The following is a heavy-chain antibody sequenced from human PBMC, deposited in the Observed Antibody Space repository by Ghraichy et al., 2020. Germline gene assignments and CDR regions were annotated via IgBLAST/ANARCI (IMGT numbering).Heavy chain of an antibody. V-gene: IGHV3-7*01. D-gene: IGHD2-2*01. Sequence: GESLRLSCAASGFTLSYSWMNWVRQAPGKGLEWVANINQDGSEKYYVDSVKGRFTISRDNAKKSVYLQMNSLGAEDTAVYYCARGGGCSSASCYTTPGIDYWGQGTLVTVSS. CDR1: GFTLSYSW. CDR2: INQDGSEK. J-gene: IGHJ4*02. CDR3: ARGGGCSSASCYTTPGIDY.